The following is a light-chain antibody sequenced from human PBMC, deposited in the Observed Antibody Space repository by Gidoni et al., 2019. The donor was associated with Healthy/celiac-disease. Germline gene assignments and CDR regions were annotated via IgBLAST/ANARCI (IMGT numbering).Light chain of an antibody. CDR2: DAS. CDR3: QQRSNWPPRVT. J-gene: IGKJ5*01. V-gene: IGKV3-11*01. Sequence: EIVLTQSPAPLSLSPGERATLSCRVRQSVSSYLAWYQQKPGQAPRLLIYDASNRATGIPARFSGSGSGTDFTLTISSLEPEDFAVYYCQQRSNWPPRVTFGQGTRLEIK. CDR1: QSVSSY.